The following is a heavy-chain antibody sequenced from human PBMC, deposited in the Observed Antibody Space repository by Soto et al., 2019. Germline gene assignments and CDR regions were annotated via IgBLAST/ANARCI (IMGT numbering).Heavy chain of an antibody. D-gene: IGHD1-7*01. Sequence: QVQLVESGGGVVQPGRSLRLSCAASGFTFSSYGMHWVRQAPGKGLEWVAVIWYDGSNKYYADSVKGRFTISRDNSKNTLYLQMNSVRAEDRAVYYWARDYNGDYHYVLWGRGTLVTVSS. CDR2: IWYDGSNK. CDR1: GFTFSSYG. CDR3: ARDYNGDYHYVL. V-gene: IGHV3-33*01. J-gene: IGHJ2*01.